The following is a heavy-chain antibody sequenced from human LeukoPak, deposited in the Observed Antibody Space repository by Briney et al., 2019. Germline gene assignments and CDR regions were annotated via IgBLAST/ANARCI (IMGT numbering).Heavy chain of an antibody. CDR3: ARLLEAARGTDDY. Sequence: ASVRVSCKASGYTFTGYYMHWVRQAPGQGLEWMGWINPNSGGTNYAQKFQGRVTMTRDTSISTAYMELSRLRSDDTAVYYCARLLEAARGTDDYWGQGTLVTVYS. J-gene: IGHJ4*02. CDR2: INPNSGGT. V-gene: IGHV1-2*02. D-gene: IGHD6-6*01. CDR1: GYTFTGYY.